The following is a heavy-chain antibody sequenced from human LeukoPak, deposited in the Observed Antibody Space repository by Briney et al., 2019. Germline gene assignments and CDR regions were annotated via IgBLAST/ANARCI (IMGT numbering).Heavy chain of an antibody. CDR1: GFTFSSYS. D-gene: IGHD2-2*02. CDR3: TRGSQNCASASCYNF. CDR2: ISSSSSYI. Sequence: GGSLRLSCAASGFTFSSYSMIWVRQAPGKGLEWVSSISSSSSYIYYADSVKGRFTISRDNAKNSLYLQMNSLRAEDTAVYYCTRGSQNCASASCYNFWGQGTLVTVSS. J-gene: IGHJ4*02. V-gene: IGHV3-21*01.